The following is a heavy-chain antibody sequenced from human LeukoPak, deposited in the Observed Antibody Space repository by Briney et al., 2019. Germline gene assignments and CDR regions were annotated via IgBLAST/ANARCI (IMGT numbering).Heavy chain of an antibody. CDR2: IYPGDFDT. J-gene: IGHJ4*02. V-gene: IGHV5-51*01. CDR1: GYSFINSW. CDR3: ARGIAAAAVTKFDY. Sequence: GGSLKISCKGSGYSFINSWIGWVRQMPGKGLEWMGIIYPGDFDTRYSPSFQGQVTISADKSISTAYLQWSSLRASDTAMYYCARGIAAAAVTKFDYWGQGTLVTVSS. D-gene: IGHD6-13*01.